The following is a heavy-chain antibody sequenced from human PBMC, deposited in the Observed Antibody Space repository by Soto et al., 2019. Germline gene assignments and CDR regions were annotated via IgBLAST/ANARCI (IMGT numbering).Heavy chain of an antibody. CDR2: ISGSGGGT. CDR3: ARNFYCSGGSCYPPLGYGMDV. D-gene: IGHD2-15*01. J-gene: IGHJ6*02. Sequence: GVPLRLSCAASGFTFSNYAMSLVRQAQGKGLEWVSLISGSGGGTYYADSVRGRFTISRDNTKNTLYLQMNSLRAEDTAVYYCARNFYCSGGSCYPPLGYGMDVWGQGTTVTVSS. CDR1: GFTFSNYA. V-gene: IGHV3-23*01.